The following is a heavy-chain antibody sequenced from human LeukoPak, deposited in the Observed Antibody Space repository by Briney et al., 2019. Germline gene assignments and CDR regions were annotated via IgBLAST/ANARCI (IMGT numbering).Heavy chain of an antibody. CDR2: IYYSGST. CDR3: ARNLIPEQLVLNF. CDR1: GGSISSYY. V-gene: IGHV4-59*01. J-gene: IGHJ4*02. D-gene: IGHD6-13*01. Sequence: SETLSLTCTVSGGSISSYYWSWIRQPPGKGLEWIGYIYYSGSTNYNPSLKSRVTMSVDTSKNQFSLNLRSVTPEDTAVYYCARNLIPEQLVLNFWGQGTLVTVSS.